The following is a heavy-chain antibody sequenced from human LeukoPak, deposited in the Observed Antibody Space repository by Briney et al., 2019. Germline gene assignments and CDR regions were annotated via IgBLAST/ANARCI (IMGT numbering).Heavy chain of an antibody. CDR1: GGSISSSSYY. J-gene: IGHJ4*02. D-gene: IGHD2-15*01. V-gene: IGHV4-39*01. CDR2: IYYSGST. CDR3: ARLEDIVVVVAARL. Sequence: SETLSLTCTVSGGSISSSSYYWGWIRQPSGKGLEWIGSIYYSGSTYYNPSLKSRVTISVDTSKNQFSLKLSSVTAADTAVYYCARLEDIVVVVAARLWGQGTLVTVSS.